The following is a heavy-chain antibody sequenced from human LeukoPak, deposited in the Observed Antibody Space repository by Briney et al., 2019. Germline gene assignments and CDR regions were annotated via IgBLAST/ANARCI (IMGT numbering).Heavy chain of an antibody. D-gene: IGHD3-10*01. CDR2: ISSSSSYI. V-gene: IGHV3-21*01. Sequence: GGSPRLSCAASGFTFSSYSMNWVRQAPGKGLEWVSSISSSSSYIFYADSVKGRFTISRDNAKNSLYLQMNSLRAEDTAVYYCARDVKSRRRQWFGELSVYYYYYMDVWGKGTTVTISS. J-gene: IGHJ6*03. CDR3: ARDVKSRRRQWFGELSVYYYYYMDV. CDR1: GFTFSSYS.